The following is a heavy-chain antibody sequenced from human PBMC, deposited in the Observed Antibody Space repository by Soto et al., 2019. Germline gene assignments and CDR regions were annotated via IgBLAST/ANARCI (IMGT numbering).Heavy chain of an antibody. J-gene: IGHJ4*02. D-gene: IGHD3-10*01. CDR1: GFTFSNYW. Sequence: EVQLVEPGGGLVQPGGSLRLSCAASGFTFSNYWMSWVRQAPGKGLEWVANIKEDGSERNYVDSVKGRLTISRDNAKNSLYLQLNSLRAEDTAVYYCARAGSENDYWGQGTLVTVSS. CDR3: ARAGSENDY. V-gene: IGHV3-7*05. CDR2: IKEDGSER.